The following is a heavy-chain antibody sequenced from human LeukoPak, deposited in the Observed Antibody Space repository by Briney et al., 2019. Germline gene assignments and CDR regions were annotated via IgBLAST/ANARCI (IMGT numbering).Heavy chain of an antibody. CDR1: GGTFSSYA. J-gene: IGHJ4*02. Sequence: SVKVSCKASGGTFSSYAISWVRQAPGQGLEWMGGIIPIFGTANYAQKFQGRVTITTDESTSTAYMELSSLRSEDTAVYYCARGGEEGDWTLYFDCWGQGTLVTVSS. D-gene: IGHD3/OR15-3a*01. CDR2: IIPIFGTA. CDR3: ARGGEEGDWTLYFDC. V-gene: IGHV1-69*05.